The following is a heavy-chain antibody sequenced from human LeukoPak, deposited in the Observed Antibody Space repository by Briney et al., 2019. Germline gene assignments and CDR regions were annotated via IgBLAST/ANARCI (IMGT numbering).Heavy chain of an antibody. J-gene: IGHJ4*02. CDR1: GYTLTSYG. CDR3: ARGAYGDK. D-gene: IGHD4-17*01. CDR2: ISAQSGNT. Sequence: ASVKVSCEASGYTLTSYGINWMRQAPGQGLEWMGWISAQSGNTNYAQKVQGRLTLTTDRSTNTAYMELRSLRSDDTAVYYCARGAYGDKWGQGTMVTVSS. V-gene: IGHV1-18*01.